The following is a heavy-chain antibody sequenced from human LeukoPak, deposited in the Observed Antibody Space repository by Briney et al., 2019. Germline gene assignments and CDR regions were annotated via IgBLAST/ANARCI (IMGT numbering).Heavy chain of an antibody. J-gene: IGHJ4*02. CDR1: GFIFSNYA. CDR3: AKLPWGTAARPNFGMDY. V-gene: IGHV3-23*01. D-gene: IGHD6-6*01. CDR2: ISGSGVST. Sequence: TGGSLRLSCAASGFIFSNYAMSWVRRAPGKGLDWVSTISGSGVSTYYVDSVKGRFTISRDNSKNTLYLQMNSLRAEDTAVYYCAKLPWGTAARPNFGMDYWGQGILVTVSS.